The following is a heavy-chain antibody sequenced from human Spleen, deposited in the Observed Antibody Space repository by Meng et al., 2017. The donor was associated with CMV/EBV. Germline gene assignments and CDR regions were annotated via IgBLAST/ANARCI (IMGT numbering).Heavy chain of an antibody. CDR3: SSREYFSYYGVDV. V-gene: IGHV3-48*03. CDR2: ISNRGNTI. J-gene: IGHJ6*02. D-gene: IGHD3-10*01. Sequence: GESLKISCASSGFTFSSYEMNWVRQAPGKGLEWLSYISNRGNTIYYAASVKGRFTISRDNAKNSLYLQMNSLRAEDTAVYYCSSREYFSYYGVDVWGQGTTVTVSS. CDR1: GFTFSSYE.